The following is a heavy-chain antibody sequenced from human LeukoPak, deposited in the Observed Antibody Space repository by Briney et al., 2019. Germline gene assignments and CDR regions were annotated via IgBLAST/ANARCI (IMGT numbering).Heavy chain of an antibody. Sequence: GGSLRLSCAASGFTVSSNYMSWVRQAPGKGLEWVSVIYSGGSTYYADSVKGRFTISRDNSKNTLYLQMNSLRAEDTAVYYCARDGSSSSGSTTHYYGMDAWGQGTTVTVSS. CDR2: IYSGGST. V-gene: IGHV3-53*01. CDR3: ARDGSSSSGSTTHYYGMDA. D-gene: IGHD6-6*01. J-gene: IGHJ6*02. CDR1: GFTVSSNY.